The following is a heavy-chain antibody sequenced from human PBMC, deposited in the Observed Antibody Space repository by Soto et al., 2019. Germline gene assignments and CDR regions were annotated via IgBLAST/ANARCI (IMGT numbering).Heavy chain of an antibody. CDR3: ASLAIVVVPAAIPYYYGMDV. D-gene: IGHD2-2*01. CDR1: GGSISSGDYY. CDR2: IYYSGST. V-gene: IGHV4-30-4*01. Sequence: QVQLQESGPGLVKPSQTLSLTCTVSGGSISSGDYYWSWIRQPPGKGLEWIGYIYYSGSTYYNPSLKSRVTISVDTSKNQFSLKLSSVTAADTAVYYCASLAIVVVPAAIPYYYGMDVWGQGTTVTVSS. J-gene: IGHJ6*02.